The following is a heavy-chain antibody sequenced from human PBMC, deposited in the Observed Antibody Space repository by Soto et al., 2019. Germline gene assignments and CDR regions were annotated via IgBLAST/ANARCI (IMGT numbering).Heavy chain of an antibody. Sequence: QVQLVESGGGVVQPGRSLRLSCAASGFTFSSYGMHWVRQAPGKGLEWVAVIWYDGSNKYYADSVKGRFTISRDNSKNTLYLQMNSLRDEDTAVYYCARGRSSLYCGGDCYPFDYWGQGTLVTVSS. CDR3: ARGRSSLYCGGDCYPFDY. CDR2: IWYDGSNK. CDR1: GFTFSSYG. V-gene: IGHV3-33*01. J-gene: IGHJ4*02. D-gene: IGHD2-21*02.